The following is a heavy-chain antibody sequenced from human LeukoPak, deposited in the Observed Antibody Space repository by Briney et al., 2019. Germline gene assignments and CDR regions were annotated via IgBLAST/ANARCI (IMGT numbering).Heavy chain of an antibody. Sequence: SVKVSCKPSGGTFSSYAISWVRQAPGQGLEWMGRIIPIFGTANYAQKFQGRVTITTDESTSTAYMELSSLRSEDTAVYYCSRSKPSLLHFDYWGQGTLVTVSS. J-gene: IGHJ4*02. D-gene: IGHD2-15*01. CDR1: GGTFSSYA. CDR3: SRSKPSLLHFDY. CDR2: IIPIFGTA. V-gene: IGHV1-69*05.